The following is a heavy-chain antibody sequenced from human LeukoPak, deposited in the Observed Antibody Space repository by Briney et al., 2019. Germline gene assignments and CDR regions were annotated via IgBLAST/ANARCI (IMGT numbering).Heavy chain of an antibody. CDR1: GFTFEDYA. D-gene: IGHD3-3*01. Sequence: PGRSLRLSCAASGFTFEDYAMNWVRHAPEKGLEWVASINWNGNDIVYADSVKGRFTISRHNAKKSVFLQMTSLRTEDVALYNCAKETASTIFGLEFDFWGQGTLVSVS. CDR3: AKETASTIFGLEFDF. V-gene: IGHV3-9*03. J-gene: IGHJ4*02. CDR2: INWNGNDI.